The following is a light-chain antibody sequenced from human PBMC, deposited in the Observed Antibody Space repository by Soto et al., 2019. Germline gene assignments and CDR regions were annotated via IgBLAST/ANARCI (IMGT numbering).Light chain of an antibody. CDR3: QQRSNWPPT. Sequence: DIQMTQSPSTVSASVGERVTITCRASQNINSWLAWYQQKPGSAPKVLIYDASSLESGVPSRFSGSGSGTDFTLTISSLEPEDFAVYYCQQRSNWPPTFGPGTKVDIK. CDR1: QNINSW. J-gene: IGKJ3*01. CDR2: DAS. V-gene: IGKV1-5*01.